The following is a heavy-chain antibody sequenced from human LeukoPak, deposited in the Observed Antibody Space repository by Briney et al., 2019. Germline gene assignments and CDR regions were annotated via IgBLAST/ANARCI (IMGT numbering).Heavy chain of an antibody. D-gene: IGHD2-2*02. CDR3: ARGETDIVVVPAAISVGYFDY. Sequence: SETLSLTCAVYGGSFSGYYWSWIRQPPGKGLEWIGEINHSGSTNYNPSLKSRVTISVDTSKNQFSLKLCSVTAADTAVYYCARGETDIVVVPAAISVGYFDYWGQGTLVTVSS. CDR2: INHSGST. V-gene: IGHV4-34*01. J-gene: IGHJ4*02. CDR1: GGSFSGYY.